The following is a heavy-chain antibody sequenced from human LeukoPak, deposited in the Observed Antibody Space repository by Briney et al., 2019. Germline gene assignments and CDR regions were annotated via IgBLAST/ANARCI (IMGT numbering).Heavy chain of an antibody. J-gene: IGHJ6*03. D-gene: IGHD3-10*01. CDR2: IYSGGST. Sequence: PGGSLRLSCAASGFTVSSNYMSWVRQAPGKGLEWVSVIYSGGSTYYADSVKGRFTISRDNSKNTLYLQMNSLRAEDTAVYYCARDLYYGSGDHYYYYYMDVWGKGTTVTVSS. CDR1: GFTVSSNY. V-gene: IGHV3-66*02. CDR3: ARDLYYGSGDHYYYYYMDV.